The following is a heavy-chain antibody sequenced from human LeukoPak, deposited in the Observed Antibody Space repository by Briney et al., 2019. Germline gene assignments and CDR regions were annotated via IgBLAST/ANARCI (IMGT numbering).Heavy chain of an antibody. Sequence: GGSLRLSCAASGFTFSSYSMNWVRQAPGKGLEWVSSISSSSSYIYYADSVKGRFTISRDNAKNSLYLQMNSLRAEDTALYYCAKGDSGSYHDAFDIWGQGTMVTVSS. J-gene: IGHJ3*02. CDR3: AKGDSGSYHDAFDI. D-gene: IGHD1-26*01. CDR2: ISSSSSYI. V-gene: IGHV3-21*04. CDR1: GFTFSSYS.